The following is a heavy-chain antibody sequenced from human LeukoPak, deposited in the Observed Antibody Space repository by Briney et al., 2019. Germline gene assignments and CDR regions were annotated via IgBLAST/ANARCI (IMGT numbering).Heavy chain of an antibody. V-gene: IGHV4-59*01. CDR2: IYHTEST. CDR1: GGSISNYY. J-gene: IGHJ3*01. CDR3: ARDVPGGNSDPFDV. D-gene: IGHD4-23*01. Sequence: SETLSLTCTVSGGSISNYYWSWIRQPPGKGLEWIGYIYHTESTNYNPSLKSRVTISVDTSKNQFSLKLSSVTAADTAVYYCARDVPGGNSDPFDVWGQGTMVTVSP.